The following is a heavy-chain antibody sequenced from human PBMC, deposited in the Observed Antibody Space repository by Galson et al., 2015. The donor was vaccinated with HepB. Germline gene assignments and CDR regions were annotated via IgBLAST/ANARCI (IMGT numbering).Heavy chain of an antibody. CDR2: IIPIFGTA. V-gene: IGHV1-69*13. CDR1: GGTFSSYA. J-gene: IGHJ4*02. CDR3: ARSSSLRYFDWFGY. Sequence: SVTVSCKASGGTFSSYAISWVRQAPGQGLEWMGGIIPIFGTANYAQKFQGRVTITADESTSTAYMELSSLRSEDTAVYYCARSSSLRYFDWFGYWGQGTLVTVSS. D-gene: IGHD3-9*01.